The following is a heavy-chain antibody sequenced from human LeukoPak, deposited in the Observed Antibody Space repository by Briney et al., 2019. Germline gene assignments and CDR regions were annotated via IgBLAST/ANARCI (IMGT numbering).Heavy chain of an antibody. Sequence: GXTXXXXXXXWVRQAPGKGLEWVAVISYDGSNKYYADSVKGRFTISRDNSKNTLYLQMNSLRAEDTAVYYCAKDIGYSSSVDYWGQGTLVTVSS. D-gene: IGHD6-13*01. CDR2: ISYDGSNK. J-gene: IGHJ4*02. CDR3: AKDIGYSSSVDY. V-gene: IGHV3-30*18. CDR1: GXTXXXXX.